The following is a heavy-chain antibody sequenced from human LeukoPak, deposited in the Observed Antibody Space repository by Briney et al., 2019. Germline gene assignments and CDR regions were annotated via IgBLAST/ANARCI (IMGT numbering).Heavy chain of an antibody. Sequence: GSLRLSCAASGFSFSTYGMTWVRQAPGKGLEWVSGISGSDGSTYYADSVKGRFIISRDNSKNTLYLQMNSLRAEDTAVYYCVKNIGGFDYWGQGTLVTVSS. D-gene: IGHD2-15*01. CDR3: VKNIGGFDY. J-gene: IGHJ4*02. V-gene: IGHV3-23*01. CDR2: ISGSDGST. CDR1: GFSFSTYG.